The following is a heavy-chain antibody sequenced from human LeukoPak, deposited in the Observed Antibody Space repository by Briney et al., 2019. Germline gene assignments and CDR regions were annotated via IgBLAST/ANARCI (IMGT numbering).Heavy chain of an antibody. V-gene: IGHV3-30*04. Sequence: GGSLRLSCAASGFTFRSYAMHWVRQAPGKRLEWVAVISYDGRNKYYADSVKGRFTIARDNSKNTLYLQMSSLRAEDTSVYYCAKEGEVSTWAQYEHWGQGTLVTVSS. D-gene: IGHD6-13*01. J-gene: IGHJ1*01. CDR1: GFTFRSYA. CDR3: AKEGEVSTWAQYEH. CDR2: ISYDGRNK.